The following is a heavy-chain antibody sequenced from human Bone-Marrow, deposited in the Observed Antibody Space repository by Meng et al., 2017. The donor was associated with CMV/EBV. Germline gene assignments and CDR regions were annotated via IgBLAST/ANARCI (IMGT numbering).Heavy chain of an antibody. CDR2: IRISGTTI. CDR3: ARPIYDCSSGWGGPRPKGFDY. D-gene: IGHD3-3*01. CDR1: GFTFNTYS. Sequence: GESLKISCAASGFTFNTYSMNWVRQAPGKGPEWVSYIRISGTTIYYAGSVKGRFTISRDNAKNSLYLQMNSLRPEDTAVYYCARPIYDCSSGWGGPRPKGFDYWGQGTMVTDSS. V-gene: IGHV3-48*04. J-gene: IGHJ4*02.